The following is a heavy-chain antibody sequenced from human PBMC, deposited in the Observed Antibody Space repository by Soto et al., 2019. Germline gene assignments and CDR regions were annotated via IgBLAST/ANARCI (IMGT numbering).Heavy chain of an antibody. Sequence: GGSLRLSCAASGFTFSSYGMHWVRQAPGKGLEWVAVISYDGSNKYYADSVKGRFTISRDNSKNTLYLQMNSLRAEDTAVYYCAKLHVDYYYGSGSYPQPHAFDIWGQGTMVTVSS. J-gene: IGHJ3*02. D-gene: IGHD3-10*01. CDR1: GFTFSSYG. V-gene: IGHV3-30*18. CDR3: AKLHVDYYYGSGSYPQPHAFDI. CDR2: ISYDGSNK.